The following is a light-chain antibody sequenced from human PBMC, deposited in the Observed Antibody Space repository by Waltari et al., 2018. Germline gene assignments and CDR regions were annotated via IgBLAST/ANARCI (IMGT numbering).Light chain of an antibody. J-gene: IGLJ1*01. V-gene: IGLV2-23*02. CDR2: EVT. CDR1: SSDVGNYTL. CDR3: CSYAGLGIYV. Sequence: QSGLTQPASVSGSPGQSITISCPGTSSDVGNYTLFSWYQQYPGKAPKLMVYEVTKRTSGVSDRFSGSKSGNTASLTIYGLQSEDEADYYCCSYAGLGIYVFGTGTKVTVL.